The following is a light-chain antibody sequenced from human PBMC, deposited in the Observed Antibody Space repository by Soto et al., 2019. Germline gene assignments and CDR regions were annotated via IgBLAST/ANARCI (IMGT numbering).Light chain of an antibody. V-gene: IGKV3-20*01. CDR1: QSVGSNF. CDR3: QQYGSSHT. Sequence: EIVMTQSPATLSLSRGERSTRSCRASQSVGSNFLAWYQQKPGQAPRLLIYGASSRATGIPDRFSGSGSGTDFTLTISRLETEDFAVYYCQQYGSSHTFGQGTRLEIK. CDR2: GAS. J-gene: IGKJ5*01.